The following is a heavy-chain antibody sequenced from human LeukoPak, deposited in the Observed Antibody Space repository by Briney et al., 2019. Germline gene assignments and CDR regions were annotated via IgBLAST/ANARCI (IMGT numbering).Heavy chain of an antibody. CDR2: MNPNSGNT. CDR3: AKEVLPSYNWFDP. Sequence: ASVKVSCKASVYTFTSYDINWVRQATGQGLEWMGWMNPNSGNTGYAQKFQGRVTMTRNTSIGTAYMELNSLRSEDTAVYYCAKEVLPSYNWFDPWGQGTLVTVSS. CDR1: VYTFTSYD. V-gene: IGHV1-8*01. D-gene: IGHD1-14*01. J-gene: IGHJ5*02.